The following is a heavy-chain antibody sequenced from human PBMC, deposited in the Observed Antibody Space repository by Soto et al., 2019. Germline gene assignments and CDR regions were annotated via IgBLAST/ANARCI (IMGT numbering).Heavy chain of an antibody. V-gene: IGHV1-18*01. Sequence: QVQLVQSGVEVKKPGASVKVSCKASGYTFSTYGITWVRQAPGQGLEWMGWISPYNGNTNYAQKVQGRITMTTDTSTSTAYMELMSLSSDDTAVYYCARGRLQWFGEGFDPWGQGTLVTVSS. CDR1: GYTFSTYG. D-gene: IGHD3-10*01. CDR3: ARGRLQWFGEGFDP. CDR2: ISPYNGNT. J-gene: IGHJ5*02.